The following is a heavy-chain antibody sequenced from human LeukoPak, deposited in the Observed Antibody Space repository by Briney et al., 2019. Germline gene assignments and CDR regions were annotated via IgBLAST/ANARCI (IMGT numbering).Heavy chain of an antibody. J-gene: IGHJ5*02. CDR1: GGSISSYY. D-gene: IGHD3-10*01. CDR2: IYYSGST. CDR3: ARDNMVRGVFDP. Sequence: PSETLSLTCTVPGGSISSYYWSWIRQPPGKGLEWIGYIYYSGSTNYNPSLKSRVTISVDTSKNQFSLKLSSVTAADTAVYYCARDNMVRGVFDPWGQGTLVTVSS. V-gene: IGHV4-59*12.